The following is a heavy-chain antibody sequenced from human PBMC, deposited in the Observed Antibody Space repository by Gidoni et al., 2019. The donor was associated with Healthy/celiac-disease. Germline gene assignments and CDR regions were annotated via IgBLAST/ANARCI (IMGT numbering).Heavy chain of an antibody. V-gene: IGHV4-39*01. Sequence: QLQLPESGPGLVKPSETLSLTCTVSGGSISSSSYYWGWIRQPPGKGLEWIGSIYYSGSTYYNPSLKSRVTISVDTSKNQFSLKLSSVTAADTAVYYCATQGLWFGEARVDYWGQGTLVTVSS. CDR3: ATQGLWFGEARVDY. CDR2: IYYSGST. J-gene: IGHJ4*02. D-gene: IGHD3-10*01. CDR1: GGSISSSSYY.